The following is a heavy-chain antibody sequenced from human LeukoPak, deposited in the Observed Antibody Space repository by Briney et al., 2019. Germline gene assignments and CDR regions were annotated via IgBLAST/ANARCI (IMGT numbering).Heavy chain of an antibody. CDR3: VRDLTGENAFVI. J-gene: IGHJ3*02. CDR2: IGTAGDT. D-gene: IGHD3-16*01. CDR1: GFTFSSYE. V-gene: IGHV3-13*01. Sequence: GGSLRLSCAASGFTFSSYEMHWVRQATGKGLEWVSGIGTAGDTYYPDSVKGRFTISREDDKNSLYLQMHSLRAGDTAVYYCVRDLTGENAFVIWGQGTMVTVSS.